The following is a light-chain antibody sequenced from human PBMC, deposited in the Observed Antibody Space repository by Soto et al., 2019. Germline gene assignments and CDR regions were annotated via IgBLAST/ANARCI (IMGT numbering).Light chain of an antibody. Sequence: EIVLTQSPATLSLSPGERATLSCRASQSVSSYLAWYQQKPGQAPRLLIYDASNRASGIPARFSGSGSGTDFTLTISSLAPEDFAVYYCQQYGSFSWTFGQGTKVEIK. CDR2: DAS. V-gene: IGKV3-11*01. CDR1: QSVSSY. J-gene: IGKJ1*01. CDR3: QQYGSFSWT.